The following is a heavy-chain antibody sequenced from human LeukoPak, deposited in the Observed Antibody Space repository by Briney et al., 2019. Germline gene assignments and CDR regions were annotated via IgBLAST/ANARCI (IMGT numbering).Heavy chain of an antibody. CDR2: MSPNSGNT. CDR3: ARIGVGDYIWGSYRYFYY. CDR1: GYTFTSYD. J-gene: IGHJ4*02. D-gene: IGHD3-16*02. Sequence: ASVKVSCKASGYTFTSYDINWVRQATGQGLEWMGWMSPNSGNTGYAQKFQGRVTMTRNTSISTAYMELSSLRSEDTAVYYCARIGVGDYIWGSYRYFYYWGQGTLVTVSS. V-gene: IGHV1-8*01.